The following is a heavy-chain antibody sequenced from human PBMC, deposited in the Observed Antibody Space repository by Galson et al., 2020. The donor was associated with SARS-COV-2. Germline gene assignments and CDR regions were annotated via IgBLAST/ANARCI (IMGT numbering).Heavy chain of an antibody. D-gene: IGHD1-26*01. CDR1: GFTFSSYE. CDR3: ARDSTGGDLLRPFDY. V-gene: IGHV3-48*03. Sequence: GGSLRLSCAASGFTFSSYEMNWVRQAPGKGLEWVSYISSSGSTIYYADSVKGRFTISRDNAKNSLYLQMNSLRAEDTAVYYCARDSTGGDLLRPFDYWGQGTLVTVSS. CDR2: ISSSGSTI. J-gene: IGHJ4*02.